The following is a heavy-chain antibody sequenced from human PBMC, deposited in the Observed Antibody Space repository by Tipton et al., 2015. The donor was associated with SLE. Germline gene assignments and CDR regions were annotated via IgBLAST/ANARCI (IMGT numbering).Heavy chain of an antibody. D-gene: IGHD5-18*01. J-gene: IGHJ4*02. V-gene: IGHV4-39*07. CDR1: GGSISSSSYY. CDR2: IYYSGST. Sequence: TLSLTCTVSGGSISSSSYYWGWIRQPPGKGLEWIGSIYYSGSTYYNPSLKSRVTISVDTSKNQFSLKLSSVTAADTAVYYCAREETAPWSRAFDYRGQGTLVTVSS. CDR3: AREETAPWSRAFDY.